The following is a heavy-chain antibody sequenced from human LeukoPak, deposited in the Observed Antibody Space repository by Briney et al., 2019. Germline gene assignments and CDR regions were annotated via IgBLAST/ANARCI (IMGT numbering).Heavy chain of an antibody. V-gene: IGHV3-30*18. CDR3: ANIPRRGSSSWYNHFDY. CDR1: GFTFSSYG. D-gene: IGHD6-13*01. J-gene: IGHJ4*02. Sequence: GRSLRLSCAASGFTFSSYGMHWVRQAPGKGLEWVAVISYDGSNKYYADSVKGRFTISRDNSKNTLYLQMNSLRAEDTAVYYCANIPRRGSSSWYNHFDYWGQGTLVTVSS. CDR2: ISYDGSNK.